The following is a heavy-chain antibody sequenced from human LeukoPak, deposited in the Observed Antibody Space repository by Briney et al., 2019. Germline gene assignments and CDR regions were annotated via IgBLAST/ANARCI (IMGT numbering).Heavy chain of an antibody. CDR2: IYYSGST. Sequence: SETLSLTCAVSGGSISSGGYSWSWIRQPPGKGLEWIGYIYYSGSTNYNPSLKSRVTISVDTSKNQFSLKLSSVTAADTAVYYCARDGVGLYNWNANFDYWGQGTLVTVSS. J-gene: IGHJ4*02. CDR3: ARDGVGLYNWNANFDY. V-gene: IGHV4-61*08. CDR1: GGSISSGGYS. D-gene: IGHD1-20*01.